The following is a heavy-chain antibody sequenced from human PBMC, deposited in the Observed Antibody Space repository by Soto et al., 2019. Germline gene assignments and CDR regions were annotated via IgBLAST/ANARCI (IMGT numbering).Heavy chain of an antibody. J-gene: IGHJ6*03. CDR3: ARVGVYYYYMDV. V-gene: IGHV4-34*01. Sequence: SETLALTCAVYGGAVSGCCWSWIRQPPGKGLEWIGEINHSGSTNYNPSLQSRVTISVDTSKNQFSLKLSSVTAADSAVYYCARVGVYYYYMDVWGKGTTVTVSS. D-gene: IGHD1-26*01. CDR1: GGAVSGCC. CDR2: INHSGST.